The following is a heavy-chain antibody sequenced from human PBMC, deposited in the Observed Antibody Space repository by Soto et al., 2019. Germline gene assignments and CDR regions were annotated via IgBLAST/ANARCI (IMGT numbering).Heavy chain of an antibody. CDR2: IDSDGRST. Sequence: EVQLVESGGGLVQPGGSLRLSCAASGFTFSSYWMHWVRQSPGKGLVWVSQIDSDGRSTTYADTVKGRFTVSRDNAKNKLFLQMNSLIAEDTAVYYCVRDYDGSGFYSGHWGQGTLVTVSS. CDR1: GFTFSSYW. D-gene: IGHD3-22*01. J-gene: IGHJ4*02. CDR3: VRDYDGSGFYSGH. V-gene: IGHV3-74*03.